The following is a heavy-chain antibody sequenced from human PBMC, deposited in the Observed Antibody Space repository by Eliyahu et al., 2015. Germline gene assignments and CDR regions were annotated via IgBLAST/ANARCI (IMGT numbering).Heavy chain of an antibody. V-gene: IGHV2-5*02. Sequence: QITLKESGPTLVKPTQTLXLTCTFSGFSLSTTAMAVGWIRQPPGKALEWLALIYWDDDKRYSPSLKSRLTITKDTSKSQVVLTMTNMDPVDTGTYYCAREPFRSYFDYWGQGTLVTVSS. CDR2: IYWDDDK. CDR3: AREPFRSYFDY. J-gene: IGHJ4*02. D-gene: IGHD1-26*01. CDR1: GFSLSTTAMA.